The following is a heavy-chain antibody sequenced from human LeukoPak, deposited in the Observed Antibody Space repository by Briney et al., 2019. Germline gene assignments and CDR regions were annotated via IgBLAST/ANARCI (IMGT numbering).Heavy chain of an antibody. CDR2: IYPDDSVA. CDR3: ARPPYSNSGGMDV. J-gene: IGHJ6*02. V-gene: IGHV5-51*01. D-gene: IGHD4-11*01. CDR1: GYSFNTYW. Sequence: KSGESLKISCKTSGYSFNTYWIAWVRQMPGKGLEWMGIIYPDDSVARYSPSFQGQVTISVDKSITTAYLQWSSLKASDTAMYYCARPPYSNSGGMDVWGQGTTVTVSS.